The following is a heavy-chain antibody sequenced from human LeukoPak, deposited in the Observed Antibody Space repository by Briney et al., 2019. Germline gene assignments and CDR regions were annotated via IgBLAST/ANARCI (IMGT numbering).Heavy chain of an antibody. J-gene: IGHJ5*02. CDR1: GYTFTSYY. D-gene: IGHD5-18*01. Sequence: GASVKVSCKASGYTFTSYYMHWVRQAPGQGLEWMGIINPSGGSTSYAQKFQGGVTMTRDTSTSTVYMELSSLRSEDTAVYYCARVGGDTAMVTPPLAWGQGTLVTVSS. V-gene: IGHV1-46*01. CDR3: ARVGGDTAMVTPPLA. CDR2: INPSGGST.